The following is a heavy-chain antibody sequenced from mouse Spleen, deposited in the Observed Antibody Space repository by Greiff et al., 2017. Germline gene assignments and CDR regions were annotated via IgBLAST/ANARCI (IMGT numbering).Heavy chain of an antibody. Sequence: VQLVESGAELARPGASVKMSCKASGYTFTSYTMHWVKQRPGQGLEWIGYINPSSGYTKYNQKFKDKATLTADKSSSTAYMQLSSLTSEDSAVYYCVYYGSSYDYWGQGTTLTVSS. J-gene: IGHJ2*01. D-gene: IGHD1-1*01. CDR2: INPSSGYT. CDR3: VYYGSSYDY. CDR1: GYTFTSYT. V-gene: IGHV1-4*01.